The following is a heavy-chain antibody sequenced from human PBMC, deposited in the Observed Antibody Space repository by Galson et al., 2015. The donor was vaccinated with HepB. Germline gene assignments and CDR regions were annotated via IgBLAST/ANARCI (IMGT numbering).Heavy chain of an antibody. D-gene: IGHD3-10*01. CDR3: AKDHYYYGSGSYDY. CDR1: RFTFSTYA. V-gene: IGHV3-23*01. CDR2: ISGGGGSK. J-gene: IGHJ4*02. Sequence: SLRLSCAASRFTFSTYAMSWVRQAPGKGLEWVSAISGGGGSKYYADSVKGRFTISRDNSKNTLYLQMNSLRAEDTAVYYCAKDHYYYGSGSYDYWGQGTLVTVSS.